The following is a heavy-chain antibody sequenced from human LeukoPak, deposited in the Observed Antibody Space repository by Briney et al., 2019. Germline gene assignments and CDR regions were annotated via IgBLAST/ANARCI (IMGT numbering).Heavy chain of an antibody. J-gene: IGHJ4*02. CDR3: ARGLITMIGD. CDR2: INHSGST. V-gene: IGHV4-34*01. D-gene: IGHD3-22*01. Sequence: SETLSLTCAVYGGSFSGYYWSWIRQPPGKGLEWIGEINHSGSTNYNPSLKSRVTISVDTSKNQFSLKLSSVTAADTAVYYCARGLITMIGDWGQGTLVTVSS. CDR1: GGSFSGYY.